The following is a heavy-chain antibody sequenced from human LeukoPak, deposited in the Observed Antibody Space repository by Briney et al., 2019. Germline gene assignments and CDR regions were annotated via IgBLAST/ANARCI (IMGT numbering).Heavy chain of an antibody. CDR2: ISGISGST. CDR1: GFTFSSSA. J-gene: IGHJ4*02. V-gene: IGHV3-23*01. Sequence: GGTLRLSCAASGFTFSSSALSWVRQAPGKGLEWVSAISGISGSTYYADFVKGRFTISRDNSKNTLYLQMNSLRAEDTAVYYCAKDRLRATLTSFDSWGQGTLVTVSS. D-gene: IGHD4-17*01. CDR3: AKDRLRATLTSFDS.